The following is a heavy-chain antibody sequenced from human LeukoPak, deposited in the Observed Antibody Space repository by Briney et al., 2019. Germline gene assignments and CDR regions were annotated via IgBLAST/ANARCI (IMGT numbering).Heavy chain of an antibody. CDR1: GYTFTNYY. Sequence: GASVKVSCKASGYTFTNYYIHWVRQAPGQGLEWMGIINPSGGIPSYAPNFQGRVTMSRDTSTNTVYMELSSLTSEDTAVYYCARDPPYSGYDRDYWGQGTLVTVSS. CDR2: INPSGGIP. D-gene: IGHD5-12*01. CDR3: ARDPPYSGYDRDY. V-gene: IGHV1-46*01. J-gene: IGHJ4*02.